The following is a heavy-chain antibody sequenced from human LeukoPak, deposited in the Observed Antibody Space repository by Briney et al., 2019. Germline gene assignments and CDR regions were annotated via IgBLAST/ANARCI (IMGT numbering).Heavy chain of an antibody. CDR2: INAGNGNT. J-gene: IGHJ4*02. CDR1: GYTFTIYA. CDR3: ARSAADTAMVVFDY. Sequence: ASVKVSCKASGYTFTIYAMHWVRQAPGQRLEWMGWINAGNGNTKYSQEFQGRVTMTRDTSISTAYMELSRLRSDDTAVYYCARSAADTAMVVFDYWGQGTLVTVSS. D-gene: IGHD5-18*01. V-gene: IGHV1-3*01.